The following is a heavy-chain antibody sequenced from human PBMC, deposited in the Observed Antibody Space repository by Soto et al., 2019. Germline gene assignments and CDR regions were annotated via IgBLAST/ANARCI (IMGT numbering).Heavy chain of an antibody. CDR1: GGTFSSYA. V-gene: IGHV1-69*13. CDR2: IIPIFGTA. D-gene: IGHD5-18*01. Sequence: ASVKVSCKASGGTFSSYAISWVRQAPGQGLEWMGGIIPIFGTANYAQKFQGRVTITADESTSTAYMELSSLRSEDTAVYYCARGYSYGLPNVPPANYYYYGMDVWGQGTTVTVSS. J-gene: IGHJ6*02. CDR3: ARGYSYGLPNVPPANYYYYGMDV.